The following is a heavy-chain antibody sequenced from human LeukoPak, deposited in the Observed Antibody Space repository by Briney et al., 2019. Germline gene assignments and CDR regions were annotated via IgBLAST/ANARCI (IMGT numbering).Heavy chain of an antibody. V-gene: IGHV5-51*01. CDR3: ARRPLHSQNCFDP. CDR1: GDRFTSYW. CDR2: IFPGDSDT. J-gene: IGHJ5*02. Sequence: GESLKISCKAYGDRFTSYWVAWVGQKPGKGLEWLGIIFPGDSDTRYSPSFAGQVSISVDRSTATAYLHWTSLKASDTAIYYCARRPLHSQNCFDPWGQGTLVTVSP.